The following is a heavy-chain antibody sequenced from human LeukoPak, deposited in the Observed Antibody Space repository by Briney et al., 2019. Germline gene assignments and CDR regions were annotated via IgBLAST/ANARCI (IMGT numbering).Heavy chain of an antibody. Sequence: AGGSLRLSCAASGFTFSSYAMSWVRQAPGKGLEWVAAISGSGGSTYYADSVKGRFTISRDNSKNTLYLQMNSLRAEDTAVYYCAKDFAGYSSSFFDYWGRGTLVTVSS. CDR2: ISGSGGST. J-gene: IGHJ4*02. V-gene: IGHV3-23*01. CDR1: GFTFSSYA. D-gene: IGHD6-6*01. CDR3: AKDFAGYSSSFFDY.